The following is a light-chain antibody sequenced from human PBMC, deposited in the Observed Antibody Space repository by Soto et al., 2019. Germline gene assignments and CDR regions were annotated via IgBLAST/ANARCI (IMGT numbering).Light chain of an antibody. V-gene: IGKV1-27*01. Sequence: DIQMTQSPSSLSASVGDTVTITCRASQGIIDYLAWYQQRPGKVPKLLIYAASTLQTGVPSRFSGSGAGTDFTLTISSLQPEYVVTYYCQKYDTAPQTFGQGTRVEIK. CDR2: AAS. CDR1: QGIIDY. J-gene: IGKJ1*01. CDR3: QKYDTAPQT.